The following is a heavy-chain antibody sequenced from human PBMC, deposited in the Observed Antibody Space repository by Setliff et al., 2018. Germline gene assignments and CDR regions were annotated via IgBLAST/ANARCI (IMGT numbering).Heavy chain of an antibody. CDR1: GGSFSGYY. CDR3: ARDKPEGYNFWSGYLGGGLMDV. J-gene: IGHJ6*02. V-gene: IGHV4-34*01. CDR2: INHSGST. D-gene: IGHD3-3*01. Sequence: SETLSLTCAVYGGSFSGYYWSWIRQPPGKGLEWIGEINHSGSTNYNPSLKSRVTISVDTSKNQLSLKLSSVTAADTAGYYCARDKPEGYNFWSGYLGGGLMDVWGQGTTVTVSS.